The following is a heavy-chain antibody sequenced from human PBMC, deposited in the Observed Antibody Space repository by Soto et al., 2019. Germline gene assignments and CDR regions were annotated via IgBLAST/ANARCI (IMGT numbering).Heavy chain of an antibody. CDR1: GFTFRDYA. Sequence: LRRSCAPSGFTFRDYAMSWVRQAPGKGLEWVSTISGGGFDTHYADSVKGRFTISRDNVKDTLYIQMNNLRVEDTAVYYCAKDPSTGSADYWGQGTLVTVSS. CDR3: AKDPSTGSADY. J-gene: IGHJ4*02. D-gene: IGHD3-9*01. CDR2: ISGGGFDT. V-gene: IGHV3-23*01.